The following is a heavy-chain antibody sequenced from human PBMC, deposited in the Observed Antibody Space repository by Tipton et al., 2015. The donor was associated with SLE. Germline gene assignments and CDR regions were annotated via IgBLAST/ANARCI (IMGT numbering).Heavy chain of an antibody. Sequence: TLSLTCTVSGGSISSHYWSWFRQPPGMGLEWMGHFYYSGSTNNNPSLKSRVTLSANTSKNQFSLKLSSVTAADTVVYYCARERAGTDWYFDLWGRGTLVTVSS. D-gene: IGHD6-19*01. CDR1: GGSISSHY. V-gene: IGHV4-59*11. CDR3: ARERAGTDWYFDL. CDR2: FYYSGST. J-gene: IGHJ2*01.